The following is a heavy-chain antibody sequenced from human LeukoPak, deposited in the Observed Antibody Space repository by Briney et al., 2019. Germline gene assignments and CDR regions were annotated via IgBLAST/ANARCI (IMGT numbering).Heavy chain of an antibody. Sequence: SETLSLTCTVSGGSIRSSHWSWIRQPPGKGLEFIGYIYYSGTSNYNPSLKSRVTMSVDTSNNQFSLKLNSVTAPDTAVYYCAKAAGYSTIYWFDPWGQGTLVTVSS. V-gene: IGHV4-59*01. CDR1: GGSIRSSH. D-gene: IGHD6-13*01. J-gene: IGHJ5*02. CDR2: IYYSGTS. CDR3: AKAAGYSTIYWFDP.